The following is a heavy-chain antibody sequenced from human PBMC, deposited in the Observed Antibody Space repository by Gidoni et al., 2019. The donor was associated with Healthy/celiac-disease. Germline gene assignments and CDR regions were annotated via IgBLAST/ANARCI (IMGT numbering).Heavy chain of an antibody. CDR3: AKDGGYCSSTSCYTRNTNWYFDL. V-gene: IGHV3-23*01. CDR2: ISGSGGST. D-gene: IGHD2-2*02. Sequence: EVQLLESGGGLVQPGGSLRLSCAASGFTFSSYAMSWVRQAPGKGLEWVSAISGSGGSTYYAYSVKGRFTISRDNSKNTLYLQMNSLRAEDTAVYYCAKDGGYCSSTSCYTRNTNWYFDLWGRGTLVTVSS. J-gene: IGHJ2*01. CDR1: GFTFSSYA.